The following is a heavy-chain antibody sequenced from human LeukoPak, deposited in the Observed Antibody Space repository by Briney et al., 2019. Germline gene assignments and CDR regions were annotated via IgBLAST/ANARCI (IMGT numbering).Heavy chain of an antibody. V-gene: IGHV3-33*08. CDR2: IWYDGSNK. D-gene: IGHD5-18*01. CDR3: ARDRAGYSSAFDY. CDR1: GFTFSNYG. Sequence: PGGSLRLSCAASGFTFSNYGMHWVRQAPGKGLEWVAVIWYDGSNKYYADSVKGRFTISRDNSKNTLYLQMNSLRAEDTAVYYCARDRAGYSSAFDYWGQGTLVTVSS. J-gene: IGHJ4*02.